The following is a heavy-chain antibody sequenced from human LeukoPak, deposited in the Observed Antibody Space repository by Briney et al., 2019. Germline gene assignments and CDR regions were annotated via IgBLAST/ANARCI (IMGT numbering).Heavy chain of an antibody. D-gene: IGHD3-3*01. J-gene: IGHJ6*02. V-gene: IGHV4-34*01. CDR3: AREALRFLESYGMDV. CDR2: ISHSGST. Sequence: PSETLSLTCVVYGGSFSGYYWSWIRQPPGKGLEWIGEISHSGSTNYNPSLKSRVTISVDTSKNQFSLKLSSVTAADTAVYFCAREALRFLESYGMDVWGQGTTVIVSS. CDR1: GGSFSGYY.